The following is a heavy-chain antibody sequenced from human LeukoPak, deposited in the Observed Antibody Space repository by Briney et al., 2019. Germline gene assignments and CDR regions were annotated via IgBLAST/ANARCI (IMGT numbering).Heavy chain of an antibody. CDR1: GFTFSSYA. D-gene: IGHD5-12*01. Sequence: PGGSLRLSCAASGFTFSSYAMSWVRQAPGKGLEWVSAISGSGGSTYYADSVKGRFTISRDNSKNTLYLQMNSLRAEDTAVYYCARDIASGYDHPTPHLTWGQGTLVTVSS. CDR3: ARDIASGYDHPTPHLT. CDR2: ISGSGGST. J-gene: IGHJ4*02. V-gene: IGHV3-23*01.